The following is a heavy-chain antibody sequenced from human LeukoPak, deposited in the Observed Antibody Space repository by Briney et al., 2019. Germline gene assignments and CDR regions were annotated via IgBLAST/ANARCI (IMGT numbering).Heavy chain of an antibody. CDR2: ISSNGGST. Sequence: PGGSLRLSCAASGFTFSSYAMHWVCQAPGKGLEYVSAISSNGGSTYYANSVKGRFTISRDNSKNTLYLQMGSLRAEDMAVYYCARGGPSYSSGWFDPWGQGTLVTVSS. V-gene: IGHV3-64*01. D-gene: IGHD6-19*01. CDR3: ARGGPSYSSGWFDP. J-gene: IGHJ5*02. CDR1: GFTFSSYA.